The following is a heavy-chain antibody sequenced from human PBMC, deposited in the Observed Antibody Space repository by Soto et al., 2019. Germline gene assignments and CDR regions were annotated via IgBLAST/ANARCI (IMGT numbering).Heavy chain of an antibody. D-gene: IGHD6-13*01. V-gene: IGHV3-64D*08. Sequence: GGSLRLSCSASGFTFSSYAMHWVRQAPGKGLEYVSAISSNGGSTYYADSVKGRFTISRDNSKNTLYLQMSSLRAEDTAVYYCVKQRPIAAAGFYFDYWGQGTLVTVSS. CDR3: VKQRPIAAAGFYFDY. CDR1: GFTFSSYA. J-gene: IGHJ4*02. CDR2: ISSNGGST.